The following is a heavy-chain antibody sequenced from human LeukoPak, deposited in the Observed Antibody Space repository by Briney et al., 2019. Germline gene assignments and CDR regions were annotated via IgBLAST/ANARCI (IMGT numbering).Heavy chain of an antibody. J-gene: IGHJ4*02. Sequence: SETLSLTCTVSGGSISIYYWNWIRQPPGKGLEWLGYTYYSGSTSYNPSLKSRVTMPVETSKNQFSLNLNSVPDADTAVYYCATYRGTRGSYYYWGGGTVVPVSS. CDR1: GGSISIYY. D-gene: IGHD1-1*01. CDR3: ATYRGTRGSYYY. CDR2: TYYSGST. V-gene: IGHV4-59*08.